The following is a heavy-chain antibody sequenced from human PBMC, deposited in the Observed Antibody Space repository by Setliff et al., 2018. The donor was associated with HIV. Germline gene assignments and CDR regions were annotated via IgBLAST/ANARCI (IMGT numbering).Heavy chain of an antibody. CDR3: ARDRAVGYFDY. Sequence: GESLKISCAASGFTFSSYAMHWVRQAPGKGLEWVAVISYDGSNKYYADSVKGRFTISRDNSKNTLYLQMNSLRAEDTAVYYCARDRAVGYFDYWGQGTLVTVSS. D-gene: IGHD6-19*01. CDR1: GFTFSSYA. CDR2: ISYDGSNK. V-gene: IGHV3-30*01. J-gene: IGHJ4*02.